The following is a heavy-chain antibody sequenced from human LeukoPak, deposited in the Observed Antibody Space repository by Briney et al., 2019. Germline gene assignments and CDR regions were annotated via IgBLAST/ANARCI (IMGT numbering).Heavy chain of an antibody. D-gene: IGHD2-15*01. CDR2: IYYSGST. Sequence: PSETLSLTCTVSGGSISSGSYYWGWIRQPPGKGLEWIGSIYYSGSTYYNPSLKSRVTISVDTSKNQFSLKLSSVTAADTAVYYCARVGGAVSRWGQGTLVTVSS. V-gene: IGHV4-39*07. CDR1: GGSISSGSYY. J-gene: IGHJ4*02. CDR3: ARVGGAVSR.